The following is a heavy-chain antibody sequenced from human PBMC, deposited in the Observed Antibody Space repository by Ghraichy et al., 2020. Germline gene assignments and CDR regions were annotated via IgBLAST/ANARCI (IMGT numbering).Heavy chain of an antibody. D-gene: IGHD2-2*01. CDR3: ARATSIDCSSTSCPLFYFDY. CDR1: GFTFSSYA. CDR2: ISGSGGST. J-gene: IGHJ4*02. V-gene: IGHV3-23*01. Sequence: GGSLRLSCAASGFTFSSYAMSWVRQAPGKGLEWVSAISGSGGSTYYADSVKGRFTISRDNSKNTLYLQMNSLRAEDTAVYYCARATSIDCSSTSCPLFYFDYWGQGTLVTVSS.